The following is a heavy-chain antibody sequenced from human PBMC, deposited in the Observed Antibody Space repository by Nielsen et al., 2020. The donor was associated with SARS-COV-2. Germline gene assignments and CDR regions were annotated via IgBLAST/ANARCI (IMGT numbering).Heavy chain of an antibody. J-gene: IGHJ4*02. CDR3: VRVRDDGYYFDTGPFDY. D-gene: IGHD2/OR15-2a*01. CDR2: INTDGSGV. V-gene: IGHV3-74*01. Sequence: VRQAPGKGLMWVSRINTDGSGVAYADSVKGRFSISRDNARDTLYLQMNSLSAEDTAVYFCVRVRDDGYYFDTGPFDYWGPGALVTVSS.